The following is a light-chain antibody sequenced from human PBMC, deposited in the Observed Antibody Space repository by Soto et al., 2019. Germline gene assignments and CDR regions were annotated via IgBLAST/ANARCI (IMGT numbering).Light chain of an antibody. J-gene: IGLJ2*01. CDR1: SSDVGAYIF. V-gene: IGLV2-8*01. CDR2: EVX. Sequence: QSALTQPPSASGSPGQSVAISCTGTSSDVGAYIFVSWYQQHPGKAPKLMIXEVXXRPXGVPDRFSGSKSGNTASLTVSGXXXXXXXXYYCSIYAGGNNVIFGGGTKLTVL. CDR3: SIYAGGNNVI.